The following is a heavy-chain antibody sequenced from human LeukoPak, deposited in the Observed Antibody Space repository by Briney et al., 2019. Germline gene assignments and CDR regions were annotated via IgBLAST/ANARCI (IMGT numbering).Heavy chain of an antibody. Sequence: ASVSVSCKASVYTLTSYHINWVRQASGQGREGMGWMNPNNGDSGYAQNFQGRVTITTDTSINTAYMELRILRSDDTAVYFCARTTSLTASGYDYWGQGTLVTVSS. D-gene: IGHD4-17*01. CDR1: VYTLTSYH. V-gene: IGHV1-8*03. CDR2: MNPNNGDS. CDR3: ARTTSLTASGYDY. J-gene: IGHJ4*02.